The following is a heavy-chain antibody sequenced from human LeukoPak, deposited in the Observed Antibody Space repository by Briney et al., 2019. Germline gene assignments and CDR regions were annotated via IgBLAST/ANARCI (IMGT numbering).Heavy chain of an antibody. V-gene: IGHV3-23*01. Sequence: GGSLRLSCAASGFTFSTYAMSWVRQAPGKGLEWVSSISGSGDITYYADSVEGRFTMSRDNSKNTLYLQMNSLRAEDTAVYYCAKGRLWFDPWGQGTLVTVPS. CDR1: GFTFSTYA. CDR3: AKGRLWFDP. CDR2: ISGSGDIT. J-gene: IGHJ5*02.